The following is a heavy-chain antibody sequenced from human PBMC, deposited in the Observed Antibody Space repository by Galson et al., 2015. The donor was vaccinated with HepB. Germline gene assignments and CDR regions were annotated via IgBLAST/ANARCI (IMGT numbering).Heavy chain of an antibody. CDR3: ARGLQAGYYDFWSGYYPLCYFDY. Sequence: ETLSLTCAVYGGSFSGYYWSWIRQPPGKGLEWIGEINHSGSTNYNPSLKSRVTISVDTSKNQFSLKLSSVTAADTAVYYCARGLQAGYYDFWSGYYPLCYFDYWGRGTLVTVSS. D-gene: IGHD3-3*01. J-gene: IGHJ4*02. CDR1: GGSFSGYY. V-gene: IGHV4-34*01. CDR2: INHSGST.